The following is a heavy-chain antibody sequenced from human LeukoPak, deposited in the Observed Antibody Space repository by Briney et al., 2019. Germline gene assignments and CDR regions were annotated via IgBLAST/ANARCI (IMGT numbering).Heavy chain of an antibody. CDR1: GGTFSSYA. D-gene: IGHD4-17*01. V-gene: IGHV1-69*06. Sequence: GASVKVSCKASGGTFSSYAISWVRQAPGQGLEWMGGIIPIFGTANYAQKFQGRVTITADKSTSTAYMELSSLRSEDTAVYYCARGAAVTTPLFHYYYYYYMDVWGKGTTVTVSS. CDR2: IIPIFGTA. CDR3: ARGAAVTTPLFHYYYYYYMDV. J-gene: IGHJ6*03.